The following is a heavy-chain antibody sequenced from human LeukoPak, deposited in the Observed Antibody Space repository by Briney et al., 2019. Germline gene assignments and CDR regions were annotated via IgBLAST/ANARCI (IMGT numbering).Heavy chain of an antibody. CDR2: IKSKTDGGTT. J-gene: IGHJ3*02. Sequence: GGSLRLSCAASGFTFSNAWMSWVRQAPGKGLEWVGRIKSKTDGGTTDYAAPVKGRFTISRDDSKNTLYLQMNSLKTEDTAVYYCTTGLAAAGTDAFDIWGQGTXVTVXS. CDR1: GFTFSNAW. V-gene: IGHV3-15*01. CDR3: TTGLAAAGTDAFDI. D-gene: IGHD6-13*01.